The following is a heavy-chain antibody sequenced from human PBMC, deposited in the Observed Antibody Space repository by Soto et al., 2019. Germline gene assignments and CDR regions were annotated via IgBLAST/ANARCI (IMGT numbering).Heavy chain of an antibody. CDR3: SRSHYCYDSKRGWFNS. CDR2: INPGSGNT. J-gene: IGHJ5*01. CDR1: GYTFTSYD. Sequence: GASVKVSCKASGYTFTSYDINWVRQAAGQGLEWMGWINPGSGNTAYAQNFRGRDTMTRNTSITTAYLELTSLRSEDTAVYYCSRSHYCYDSKRGWFNSWGQGTLVTVSS. D-gene: IGHD3-10*01. V-gene: IGHV1-8*01.